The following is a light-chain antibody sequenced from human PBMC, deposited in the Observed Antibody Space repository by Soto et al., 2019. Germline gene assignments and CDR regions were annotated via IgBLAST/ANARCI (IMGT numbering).Light chain of an antibody. J-gene: IGKJ1*01. CDR2: TAS. CDR1: QTISSW. V-gene: IGKV1-5*03. Sequence: DIQMTQSPSTLSGSVGDRVTITCRASQTISSWLAWYQQKPGKAPKLLIYTASTLKSGVPSRFGGSGSGTEFTLTISSLQPDDFATYYCQHYNSYSEAFGQGTKVDIK. CDR3: QHYNSYSEA.